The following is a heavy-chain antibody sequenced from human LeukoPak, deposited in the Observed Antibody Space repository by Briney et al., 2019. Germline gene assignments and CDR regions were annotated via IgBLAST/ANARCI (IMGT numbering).Heavy chain of an antibody. Sequence: PGGSLRLSCAASGFTFSSYGMHWVRQAPGKGLEWVAVISYDGSNKYYADSVRGRFTISRDNSKNTLYLQMNSLRAEDTAVYYCAKDFFGYNFYYYDMDVWGQGTTVTVSS. CDR1: GFTFSSYG. CDR2: ISYDGSNK. CDR3: AKDFFGYNFYYYDMDV. J-gene: IGHJ6*02. V-gene: IGHV3-30*18. D-gene: IGHD5-24*01.